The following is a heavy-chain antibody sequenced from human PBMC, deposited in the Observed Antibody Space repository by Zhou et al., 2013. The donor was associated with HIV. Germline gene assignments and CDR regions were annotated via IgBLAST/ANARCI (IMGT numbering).Heavy chain of an antibody. CDR3: ARVQDLVAARWSWFDP. V-gene: IGHV1-69*05. J-gene: IGHJ5*02. CDR1: GGTFSSYA. CDR2: IIPIFGTA. Sequence: QVQLVQSGAEVKKPGSSVKVSCKASGGTFSSYAISWVRQAPGQGLEWMGGIIPIFGTANYAQKFQGRVTITTDESTSTAYMELSSLRSEDTAVYYCARVQDLVAARWSWFDPWGPGEPWSPSPQ. D-gene: IGHD6-6*01.